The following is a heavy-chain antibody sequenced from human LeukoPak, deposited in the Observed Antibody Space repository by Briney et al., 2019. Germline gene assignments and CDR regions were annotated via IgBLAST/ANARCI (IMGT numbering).Heavy chain of an antibody. CDR3: ARIPRLGYCSSTSCRPYYYYYMDV. J-gene: IGHJ6*03. CDR2: IYYSGST. CDR1: GGSISSYY. D-gene: IGHD2-2*01. V-gene: IGHV4-59*01. Sequence: SETLSLTCTVSGGSISSYYWSWIRQPPGKGLEWIGYIYYSGSTNYNPSLKSRVTISVDTSKNQFSLKLSSVTAADTAVYYCARIPRLGYCSSTSCRPYYYYYMDVWGKGTTVTVSS.